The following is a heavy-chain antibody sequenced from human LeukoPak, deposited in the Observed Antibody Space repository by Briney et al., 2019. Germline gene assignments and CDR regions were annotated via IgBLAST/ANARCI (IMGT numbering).Heavy chain of an antibody. V-gene: IGHV4-38-2*01. CDR2: IYHSGST. J-gene: IGHJ5*02. Sequence: SETLSLTCAVSGYSISSGYYWGWIRQPPGKGLEWIGSIYHSGSTYYNPSLKSRVTISVDTSKNQFSLKLSSVTAADTAAYYCARVVVCSSTSCYGEGGPNWFDPWGQGTLVTVSS. D-gene: IGHD2-2*01. CDR3: ARVVVCSSTSCYGEGGPNWFDP. CDR1: GYSISSGYY.